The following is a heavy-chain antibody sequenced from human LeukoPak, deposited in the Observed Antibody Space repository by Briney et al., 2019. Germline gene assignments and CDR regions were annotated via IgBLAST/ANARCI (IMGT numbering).Heavy chain of an antibody. CDR1: GFTFDDYA. CDR3: VKDIKGYHYAMDV. V-gene: IGHV3-9*01. J-gene: IGHJ6*02. CDR2: INWKSNSV. Sequence: PGGSLRLSCAASGFTFDDYAMHWVRQAPGKGLEWVSGINWKSNSVAYADSVKGRFTISRDNAKNSLYLQMSSLRVEDTALYYCVKDIKGYHYAMDVWGQGTTVTVSS.